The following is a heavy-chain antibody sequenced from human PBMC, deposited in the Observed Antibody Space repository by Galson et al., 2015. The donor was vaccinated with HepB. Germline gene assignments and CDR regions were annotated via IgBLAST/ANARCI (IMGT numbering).Heavy chain of an antibody. CDR1: GFDVSSYT. CDR2: IRGSGDGT. J-gene: IGHJ4*02. V-gene: IGHV3-23*01. CDR3: ATRPYVQWLKSLF. Sequence: SLRLSCAVSGFDVSSYTMTWVRQAPGKGLEWVSGIRGSGDGTYYADSVKGRFTISRDTSKSRLYLQMNGLRDDDTAVYYCATRPYVQWLKSLFWGQGTLVTVSS. D-gene: IGHD6-19*01.